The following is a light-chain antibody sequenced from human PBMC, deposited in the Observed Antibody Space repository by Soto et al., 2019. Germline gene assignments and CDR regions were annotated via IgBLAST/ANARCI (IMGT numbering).Light chain of an antibody. V-gene: IGKV1-27*01. CDR3: QLYVTAPET. CDR1: QDIGKS. Sequence: DIQMTQSPSSLSASVGDRLTITCRASQDIGKSLAWYQQRPGKVPKPLIYAASTLHSVVPSRFSGGGSGTHFTLTISNLQPEDVATYYCQLYVTAPETFGQGTKVEIK. CDR2: AAS. J-gene: IGKJ1*01.